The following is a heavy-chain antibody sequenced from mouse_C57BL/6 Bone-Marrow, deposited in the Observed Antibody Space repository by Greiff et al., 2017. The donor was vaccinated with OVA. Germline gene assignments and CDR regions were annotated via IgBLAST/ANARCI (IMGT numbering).Heavy chain of an antibody. J-gene: IGHJ4*01. V-gene: IGHV1-15*01. CDR3: TRSLLYYYAMDY. CDR2: IDPETGGP. D-gene: IGHD2-3*01. Sequence: VKLMESGAELVRPGASVTLSCKASGYTFTDYEMHWVKQTPVHGLEWIGAIDPETGGPAYNQKFKGKAILTADKSSSTAYMELRSLTSEDSAVYYCTRSLLYYYAMDYWGQGTSVTVSS. CDR1: GYTFTDYE.